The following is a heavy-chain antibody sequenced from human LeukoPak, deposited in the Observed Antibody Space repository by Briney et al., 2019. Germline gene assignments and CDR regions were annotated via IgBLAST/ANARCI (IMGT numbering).Heavy chain of an antibody. J-gene: IGHJ4*02. CDR2: IYYSGST. D-gene: IGHD4-23*01. Sequence: PSETLSLTCTVSGGSLSSYYWSWLRQPPGKGLEWIGNIYYSGSTNYNPSLKSRVTISVDTSKNQFSLKVSSVTAADTAVYYCARDGGGNSRPFDYWGQGTPVTVSS. V-gene: IGHV4-59*01. CDR3: ARDGGGNSRPFDY. CDR1: GGSLSSYY.